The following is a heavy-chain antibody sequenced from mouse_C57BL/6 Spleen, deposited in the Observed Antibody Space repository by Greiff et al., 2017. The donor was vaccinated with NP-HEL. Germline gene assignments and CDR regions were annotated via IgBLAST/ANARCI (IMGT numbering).Heavy chain of an antibody. V-gene: IGHV1-26*01. Sequence: EVQLQQSGPELVKPGASVKISCKASGYTFTDYYMNWVKQSHGKSLEWIGDINPNNGGTSYNQKFKGKATLTVDKSSSTAYMELRSLTSEDSAVYYCAPSYYGYDDAAMDYWGQGTSVTVSS. CDR2: INPNNGGT. CDR3: APSYYGYDDAAMDY. CDR1: GYTFTDYY. J-gene: IGHJ4*01. D-gene: IGHD2-9*01.